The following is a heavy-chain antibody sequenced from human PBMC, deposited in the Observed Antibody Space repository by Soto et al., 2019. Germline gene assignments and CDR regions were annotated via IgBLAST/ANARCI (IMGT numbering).Heavy chain of an antibody. D-gene: IGHD3-10*01. J-gene: IGHJ4*02. CDR3: ARASASAKLRGVVIN. Sequence: QVQLQESGPGLVKPSGTLSLTCALSGASIITDNWWSWVRQPPGKEMGWIGEIYHSGNTNFNPSVKSRVTISGDTAKNQVSLTVSSVTAAETASYYCARASASAKLRGVVINWGQGTLVTVSS. CDR1: GASIITDNW. CDR2: IYHSGNT. V-gene: IGHV4-4*02.